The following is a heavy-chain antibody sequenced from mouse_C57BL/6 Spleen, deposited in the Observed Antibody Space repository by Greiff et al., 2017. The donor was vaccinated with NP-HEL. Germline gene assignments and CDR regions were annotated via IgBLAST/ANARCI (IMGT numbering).Heavy chain of an antibody. CDR3: ARVDSNYDYFDY. D-gene: IGHD2-5*01. Sequence: ESGPGLVKPSQSLSLTCSVPGYSITSGYYWNWIRQFPGNKLEWMVYISYDGSNNYNPSLKNRISITRDTPKHQFFLKLISVTTEDTATYYCARVDSNYDYFDYWGQGTTLTVSS. J-gene: IGHJ2*01. CDR2: ISYDGSN. CDR1: GYSITSGYY. V-gene: IGHV3-6*01.